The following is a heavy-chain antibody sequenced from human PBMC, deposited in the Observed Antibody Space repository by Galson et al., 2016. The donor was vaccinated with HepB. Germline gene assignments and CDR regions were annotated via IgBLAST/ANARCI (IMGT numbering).Heavy chain of an antibody. CDR3: ARVRSGYSGYANPYYYGMDV. CDR1: GDSVSSKSAA. Sequence: CAISGDSVSSKSAAWNWIRHSPSRGLEWLGRTYYRSKWYNDYALSVKSRITINPDTSKNQLSLQLNSVTPEDTAVYYCARVRSGYSGYANPYYYGMDVWGQGTTVTVSS. CDR2: TYYRSKWYN. J-gene: IGHJ6*02. V-gene: IGHV6-1*01. D-gene: IGHD5-12*01.